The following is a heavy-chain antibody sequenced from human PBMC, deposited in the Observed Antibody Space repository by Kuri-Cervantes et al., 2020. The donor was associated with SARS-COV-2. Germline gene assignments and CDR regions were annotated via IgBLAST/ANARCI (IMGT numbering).Heavy chain of an antibody. CDR2: IYYSGST. CDR1: GGSISSYY. D-gene: IGHD5-18*01. Sequence: SETLSLTCTVSGGSISSYYWSWIRQPPGKGLEWIGYIYYSGSTNYNPSLKSRVTISVDTSKNQFSLKLSSVTAADTAVYYCAGRGHSHGYEGYYYYMDVWGKGTTVTVSS. J-gene: IGHJ6*03. V-gene: IGHV4-59*12. CDR3: AGRGHSHGYEGYYYYMDV.